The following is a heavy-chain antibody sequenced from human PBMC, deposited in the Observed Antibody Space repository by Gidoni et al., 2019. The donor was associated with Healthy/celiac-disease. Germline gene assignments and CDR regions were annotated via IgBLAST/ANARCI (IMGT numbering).Heavy chain of an antibody. V-gene: IGHV3-23*04. CDR1: GFTFSSYA. Sequence: EVQLVESGGGLVQPGGSLRLSCAASGFTFSSYAMSWVRQAPGKGLEWVSAISGSGGSTYYEDSVKGRLTISRDNSKNTLYLQMNSLRAEDTAVYYCAKDRYLITGTFPNGFDYWGQGTLVTVSS. CDR2: ISGSGGST. J-gene: IGHJ4*02. CDR3: AKDRYLITGTFPNGFDY. D-gene: IGHD1-7*01.